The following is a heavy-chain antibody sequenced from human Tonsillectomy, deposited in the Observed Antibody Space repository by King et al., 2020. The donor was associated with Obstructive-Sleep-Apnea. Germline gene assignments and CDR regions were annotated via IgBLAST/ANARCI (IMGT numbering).Heavy chain of an antibody. CDR2: INWNSGNI. CDR3: TKGSSSSWYWDYGMDV. V-gene: IGHV3-9*01. D-gene: IGHD6-13*01. Sequence: VQLVESGGGLVQPCTSLRLSCSASGFTFADYAMHWVRRAPGRGLEWVSSINWNSGNIGYVDSVKGRFTVSRDNARNSLFLEMNSLRTEDTALYYCTKGSSSSWYWDYGMDVWGQGTTVTVS. CDR1: GFTFADYA. J-gene: IGHJ6*02.